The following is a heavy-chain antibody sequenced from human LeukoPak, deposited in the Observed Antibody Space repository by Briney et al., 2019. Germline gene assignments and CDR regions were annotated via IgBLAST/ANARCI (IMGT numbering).Heavy chain of an antibody. CDR3: ARREYYDILTGVGGY. CDR1: GFTFSSSA. J-gene: IGHJ4*02. V-gene: IGHV3-23*01. Sequence: PGGSLRLSCAASGFTFSSSAMSWVRQAPGKGLEWVSAISGSGGSTYYADSVKGRFTISRDNSKNTLYLQMNSLRAEDTAVYYCARREYYDILTGVGGYWGQGTLVTVSS. D-gene: IGHD3-9*01. CDR2: ISGSGGST.